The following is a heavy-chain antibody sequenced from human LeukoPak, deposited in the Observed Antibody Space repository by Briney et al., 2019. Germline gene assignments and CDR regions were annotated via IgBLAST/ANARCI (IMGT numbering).Heavy chain of an antibody. V-gene: IGHV4-61*08. Sequence: SETLSLTCTVSGGFIRDSGYYWGWIRQPPGKGLEWIGYIYYSGSTNYNPSLKSRVTISVDTSKNQFSLKLSSVTAADTAVYYCARASPGSGSKLTGYYYYYMDVWGKGTTVTISS. D-gene: IGHD3-10*01. CDR2: IYYSGST. CDR1: GGFIRDSGYY. J-gene: IGHJ6*03. CDR3: ARASPGSGSKLTGYYYYYMDV.